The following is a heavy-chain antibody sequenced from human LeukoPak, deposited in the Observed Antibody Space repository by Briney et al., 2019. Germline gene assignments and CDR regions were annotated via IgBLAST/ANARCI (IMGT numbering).Heavy chain of an antibody. D-gene: IGHD2-15*01. Sequence: SETLSLTCTVSGGSISTSYWSWIRQPPGKGLEWIGYIYYSGSTDCNPSLKSRVTISVDTSKNRFSLKLSSVTAADTAVYYCARHLGYCSGGICYSGGTAFDYWGQGTLVTVSS. CDR1: GGSISTSY. CDR3: ARHLGYCSGGICYSGGTAFDY. CDR2: IYYSGST. V-gene: IGHV4-59*08. J-gene: IGHJ4*02.